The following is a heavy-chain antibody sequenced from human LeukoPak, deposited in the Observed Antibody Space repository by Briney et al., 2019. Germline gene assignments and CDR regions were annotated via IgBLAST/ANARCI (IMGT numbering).Heavy chain of an antibody. D-gene: IGHD4/OR15-4a*01. CDR2: IYYSGST. J-gene: IGHJ3*02. CDR1: GGSISSGGYS. V-gene: IGHV4-61*08. CDR3: AKRLGAWSAFDI. Sequence: KPSETLSLTCAVSGGSISSGGYSWSWIRQPPGKGLEWIGYIYYSGSTTYNPSLKSRVTISIDTSKNQFSLKLSSVTAADTAVYYCAKRLGAWSAFDIWGQGTMVSVSS.